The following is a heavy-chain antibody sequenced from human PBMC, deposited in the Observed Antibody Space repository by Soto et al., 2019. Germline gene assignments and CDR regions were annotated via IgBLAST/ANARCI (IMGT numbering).Heavy chain of an antibody. CDR3: AREEITIDYYYMDV. CDR1: GGSSSRGGYY. CDR2: IYYSGST. V-gene: IGHV4-31*03. Sequence: TLSLTCTVSGGSSSRGGYYWSWIRQHPGKGLEWIGYIYYSGSTYYNPSLKSRVTISVDTSKNQFSLKLSSVTAADTAVYYCAREEITIDYYYMDVWGKGTTVTVSS. D-gene: IGHD3-3*01. J-gene: IGHJ6*03.